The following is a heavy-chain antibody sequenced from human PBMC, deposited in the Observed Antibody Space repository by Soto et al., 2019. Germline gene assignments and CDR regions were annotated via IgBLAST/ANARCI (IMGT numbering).Heavy chain of an antibody. V-gene: IGHV3-23*01. Sequence: GGSLRLPCAASGFTFSHYGMSRVRQAPGKGLEWVSAISVCGDTTYYADSVKGRFTISRDTSKNTLYLQMNTLRAEDTAVYYCARNRNTGVAGTSCWFGPWGQGTLVTVSS. D-gene: IGHD6-19*01. CDR3: ARNRNTGVAGTSCWFGP. CDR2: ISVCGDTT. J-gene: IGHJ5*02. CDR1: GFTFSHYG.